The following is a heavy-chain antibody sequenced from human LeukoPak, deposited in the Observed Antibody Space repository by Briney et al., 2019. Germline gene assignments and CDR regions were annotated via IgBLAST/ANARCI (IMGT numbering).Heavy chain of an antibody. D-gene: IGHD3-22*01. Sequence: GGSLRLSCAASGFTFSTYSMNWVRQAPGKGLEGVSYIHGSSSTIYYADSVKGRFTISRDNAKNSLYLQMNSLRAEDTAVYYCARDPHYYDSSASGLGSWGQGTLVTVSS. CDR2: IHGSSSTI. V-gene: IGHV3-48*01. J-gene: IGHJ5*02. CDR1: GFTFSTYS. CDR3: ARDPHYYDSSASGLGS.